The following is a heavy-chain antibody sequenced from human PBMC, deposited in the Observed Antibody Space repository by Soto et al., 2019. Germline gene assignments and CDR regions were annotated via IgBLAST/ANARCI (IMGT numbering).Heavy chain of an antibody. CDR2: ISYDGSNK. Sequence: GGALRVSCAASGVTFSSYAMHWVRQAPGKGLEWVAVISYDGSNKYYADSVKGRFTISRDNSKNTLYLQMNSLRAEDTAVYYCARALRGYYYYYYGMDVWGQGTTITVSS. CDR3: ARALRGYYYYYYGMDV. D-gene: IGHD4-17*01. V-gene: IGHV3-30-3*01. CDR1: GVTFSSYA. J-gene: IGHJ6*02.